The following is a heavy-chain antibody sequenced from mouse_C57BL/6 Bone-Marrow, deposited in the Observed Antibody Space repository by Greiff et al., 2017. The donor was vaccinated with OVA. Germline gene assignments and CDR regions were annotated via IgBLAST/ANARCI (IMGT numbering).Heavy chain of an antibody. V-gene: IGHV5-16*01. J-gene: IGHJ1*03. CDR1: GFTFSDYY. CDR2: INYDGSST. CDR3: ARELGWHWYFDV. D-gene: IGHD4-1*01. Sequence: EVQVVESEGGLVQPGSSMKLSCTASGFTFSDYYMAWVRQVPEKGLEWVANINYDGSSTYYMDSLKSRFIISRDNAKNILYLQMSSLKSEDTATYYCARELGWHWYFDVWGTGTTVTVSS.